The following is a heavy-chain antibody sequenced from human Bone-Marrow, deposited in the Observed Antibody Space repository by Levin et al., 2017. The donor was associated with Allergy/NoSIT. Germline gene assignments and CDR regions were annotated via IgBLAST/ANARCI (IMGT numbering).Heavy chain of an antibody. CDR3: ATEVLGSGGAFDI. D-gene: IGHD3-10*01. Sequence: SQTLSLTCTVSGGSVSSGSYYWSWIRQPPGKGLEWIGYIYYSGSTNYNPSLKSRVTISVDTSKNQFSLKLSSVTAADTAVYYCATEVLGSGGAFDIWGQGTMVTVSS. V-gene: IGHV4-61*01. CDR2: IYYSGST. CDR1: GGSVSSGSYY. J-gene: IGHJ3*02.